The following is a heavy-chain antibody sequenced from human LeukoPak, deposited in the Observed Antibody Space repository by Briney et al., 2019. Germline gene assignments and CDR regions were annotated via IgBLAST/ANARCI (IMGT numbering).Heavy chain of an antibody. CDR2: MWHSGST. CDR3: ARELGHEQWLVHPFY. V-gene: IGHV4-38-2*02. Sequence: SETLSLTCTVSGYSISSGYYWGWSRQPPGKGLGWIGSMWHSGSTFYTPSLKSRVTISSDTSKTQFSLKLTSVTAADTAVYYCARELGHEQWLVHPFYWGQGALVTASS. J-gene: IGHJ4*02. CDR1: GYSISSGYY. D-gene: IGHD6-19*01.